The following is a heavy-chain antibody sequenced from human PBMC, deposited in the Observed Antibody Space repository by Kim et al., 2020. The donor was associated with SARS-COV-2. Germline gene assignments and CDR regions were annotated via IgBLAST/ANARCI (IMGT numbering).Heavy chain of an antibody. CDR2: ISDSDGRT. CDR3: AKDASGVVAATSYYYYGMDV. V-gene: IGHV3-23*01. D-gene: IGHD2-15*01. CDR1: GFTFRSYA. Sequence: GGSPRLSCAASGFTFRSYAMSWVRQAPGKGLEWVSGISDSDGRTYYADSVKGRFTISRDNSKNTLYLQMNSLRAEDTAVYFCAKDASGVVAATSYYYYGMDVWGQGTTVTVSS. J-gene: IGHJ6*02.